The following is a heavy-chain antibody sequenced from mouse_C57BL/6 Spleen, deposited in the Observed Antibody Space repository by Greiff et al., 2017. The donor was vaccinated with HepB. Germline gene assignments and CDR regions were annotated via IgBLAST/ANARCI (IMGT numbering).Heavy chain of an antibody. V-gene: IGHV7-3*01. D-gene: IGHD1-1*01. CDR3: ARYLITTGISGGYFDY. CDR2: IRNKANGYTT. Sequence: DVMLVESGGGLVQPGGSLSLSCAASGFTFTDYYMSWVRQPPGKALEWLGFIRNKANGYTTEYSASVKGRFTISRDTSQSILYLQMNAMRAEDSATYYCARYLITTGISGGYFDYWGQGTTLTVSS. CDR1: GFTFTDYY. J-gene: IGHJ2*01.